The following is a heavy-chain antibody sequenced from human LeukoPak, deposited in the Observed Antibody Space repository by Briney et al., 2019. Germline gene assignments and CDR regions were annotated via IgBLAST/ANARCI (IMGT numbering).Heavy chain of an antibody. CDR3: AKGTERYREVSSFDS. V-gene: IGHV3-23*01. CDR2: ISGRGDGT. CDR1: GLTFNSYT. D-gene: IGHD3-10*01. Sequence: PGGSLRLSCAASGLTFNSYTMNWVCQAPGKGLEWVSAISGRGDGTYYADFVKGRFTISRDNSKNTLFLQMNSLRVEDTATYYCAKGTERYREVSSFDSWGRRTLVAVSS. J-gene: IGHJ4*02.